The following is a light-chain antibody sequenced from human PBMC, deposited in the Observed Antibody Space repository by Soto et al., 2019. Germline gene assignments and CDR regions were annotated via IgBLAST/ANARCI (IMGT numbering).Light chain of an antibody. V-gene: IGKV1-27*01. CDR3: QKYNSAPQT. J-gene: IGKJ1*01. Sequence: DIQMTQSPSSLSASVGDRVTITCRASQGIGNYLAWYQQKPGKVPKLLIYAASALQSGVPSRFSGSGSGTDFTLTISSLQPEYFASYYCQKYNSAPQTFGQGTKVDI. CDR2: AAS. CDR1: QGIGNY.